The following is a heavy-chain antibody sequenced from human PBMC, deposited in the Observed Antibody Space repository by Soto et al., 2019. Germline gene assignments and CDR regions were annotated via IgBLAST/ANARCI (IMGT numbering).Heavy chain of an antibody. CDR3: ARTVIVPAAIGY. CDR2: IHYDGRT. Sequence: SETLSLTCTVSGGSINSTRYFWYWIRRPPGKGLEWIGNIHYDGRTSYNPSLKSRVTMSVGASKSQFSLKLSSVSAADTAVYYCARTVIVPAAIGYWGQGTQVTVSS. V-gene: IGHV4-39*01. CDR1: GGSINSTRYF. J-gene: IGHJ4*02. D-gene: IGHD2-2*02.